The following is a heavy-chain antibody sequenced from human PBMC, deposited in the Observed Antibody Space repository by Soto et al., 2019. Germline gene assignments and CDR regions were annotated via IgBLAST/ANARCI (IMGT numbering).Heavy chain of an antibody. CDR2: IKQDGSEK. CDR1: GLTFSRYW. CDR3: AKDGYYNGFDL. Sequence: EVQLVESGGGLVQPGGSLRLSCEASGLTFSRYWMPWVRQAPGKGLEWVANIKQDGSEKYYADSVKGRFTISRDNSKNSLNLQMNSLRAEDTAVYHCAKDGYYNGFDLWGQGTTVPVSS. J-gene: IGHJ6*02. V-gene: IGHV3-7*01.